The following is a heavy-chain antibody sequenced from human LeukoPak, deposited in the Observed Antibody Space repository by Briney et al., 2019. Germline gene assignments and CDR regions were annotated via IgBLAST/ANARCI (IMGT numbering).Heavy chain of an antibody. D-gene: IGHD3-22*01. CDR2: INPSGGST. J-gene: IGHJ6*02. Sequence: ASVKVSCTASGYTFTSYYMHWVRQAPGQGLEWMGIINPSGGSTSYAQKFQGRVAMTRDTSTSTVYMELSSLRSEDTAVYYCARDPRITMIEGGMDVWGQGTTVTVSS. CDR1: GYTFTSYY. CDR3: ARDPRITMIEGGMDV. V-gene: IGHV1-46*01.